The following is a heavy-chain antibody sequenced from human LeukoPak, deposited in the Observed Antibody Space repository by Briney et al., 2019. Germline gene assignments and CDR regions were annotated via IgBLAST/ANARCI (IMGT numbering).Heavy chain of an antibody. Sequence: GGSLRLSCAASGFTFSSYAMHWVRQAPGKGLEYVSTISDNGGSTFYANSVKGRFTISRDNSKNTLYLQMNSLRAEDTAVYYCAKAWSSGYYYGGYYYYYYMDVWGKGTTVTVSS. J-gene: IGHJ6*03. V-gene: IGHV3-64*01. D-gene: IGHD3-22*01. CDR3: AKAWSSGYYYGGYYYYYYMDV. CDR2: ISDNGGST. CDR1: GFTFSSYA.